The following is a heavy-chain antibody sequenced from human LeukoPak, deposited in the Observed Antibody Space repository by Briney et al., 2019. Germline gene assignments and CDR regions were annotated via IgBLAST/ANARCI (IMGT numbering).Heavy chain of an antibody. J-gene: IGHJ4*02. V-gene: IGHV3-30-3*01. CDR2: ISYDGSNK. D-gene: IGHD6-13*01. Sequence: GRSLRLSCAASGFTFSSYVMHWVRQAPGKGLEWVAVISYDGSNKYYADSVKGRFTISRDNSKNTLYLQMNSLRAEDTAVYYCARDMSYSSSWYAYWGQGTLVTVSS. CDR3: ARDMSYSSSWYAY. CDR1: GFTFSSYV.